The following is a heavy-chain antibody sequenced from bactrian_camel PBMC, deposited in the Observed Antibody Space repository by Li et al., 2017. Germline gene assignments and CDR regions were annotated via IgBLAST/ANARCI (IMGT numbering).Heavy chain of an antibody. CDR1: GFTFGTHD. CDR3: VRDLVDAADR. J-gene: IGHJ4*01. CDR2: IKNDGTVT. V-gene: IGHV3S5*01. Sequence: VQLVESGGDFVQPGKSLILSCVASGFTFGTHDMSWVRQPPGKGLEWVSGIKNDGTVTDYQGSVEGRFTISRDSAKNRVYLQMSSLKLEDTAVYYCVRDLVDAADRWGQGTQVTVS. D-gene: IGHD7*01.